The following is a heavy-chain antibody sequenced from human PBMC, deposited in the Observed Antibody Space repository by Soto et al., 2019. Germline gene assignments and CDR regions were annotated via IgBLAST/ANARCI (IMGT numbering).Heavy chain of an antibody. Sequence: GGSLRLSCAASGFTFSSYAMSWVRQAPGKGLEWVSAISGSGGSTYYADSVKGRFTISRDNSKNTLYLQMNSLRAEDTAVYYCANRRRGVLRYFDWLPPYIRFDYWGQGTLVTVSS. CDR3: ANRRRGVLRYFDWLPPYIRFDY. J-gene: IGHJ4*02. V-gene: IGHV3-23*01. CDR1: GFTFSSYA. CDR2: ISGSGGST. D-gene: IGHD3-9*01.